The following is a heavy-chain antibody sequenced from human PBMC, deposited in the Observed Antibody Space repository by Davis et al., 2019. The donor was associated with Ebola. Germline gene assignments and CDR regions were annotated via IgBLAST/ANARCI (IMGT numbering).Heavy chain of an antibody. D-gene: IGHD6-13*01. CDR2: IYTSGST. CDR3: ASGIAAAGNWFDP. J-gene: IGHJ5*02. V-gene: IGHV4-4*07. Sequence: PGGSLRLSCTVSGGSISSYYWSWIRQPAGKGLEWIGRIYTSGSTNYNPSLKSRVTMSVDTSKNQFSLKLSSVTAADTAVYYCASGIAAAGNWFDPWGQGTLVTVSS. CDR1: GGSISSYY.